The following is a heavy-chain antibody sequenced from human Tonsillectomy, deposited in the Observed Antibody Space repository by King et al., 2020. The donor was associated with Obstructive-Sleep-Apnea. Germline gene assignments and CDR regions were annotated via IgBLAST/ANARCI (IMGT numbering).Heavy chain of an antibody. CDR3: ARDLSAGYSYGYYVDY. V-gene: IGHV3-30*04. J-gene: IGHJ4*02. CDR1: GFTFSSYA. CDR2: ISYDGSNK. Sequence: QLVQSGGGVVQPGRSLRLSCAASGFTFSSYAMHWVRQAPGKGLEWGAVISYDGSNKYYADSVKGRFTISRDNSKNTLSLQMHSLRAEDTAVYYCARDLSAGYSYGYYVDYWGQGTLVTVSS. D-gene: IGHD5-18*01.